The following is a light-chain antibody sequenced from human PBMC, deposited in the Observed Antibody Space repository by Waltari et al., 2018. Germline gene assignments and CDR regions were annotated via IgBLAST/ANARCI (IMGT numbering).Light chain of an antibody. CDR1: QGISSY. J-gene: IGKJ4*01. Sequence: IQLTQSPSSLSASVGDRVTITCRASQGISSYLGWYQQKPGKAPMLLIYEASTLQSGVPSRFGGSGSGTDFTLISSSLQPEDFATYFCQQLSTYPLTFGGGTKVETK. CDR2: EAS. CDR3: QQLSTYPLT. V-gene: IGKV1-9*01.